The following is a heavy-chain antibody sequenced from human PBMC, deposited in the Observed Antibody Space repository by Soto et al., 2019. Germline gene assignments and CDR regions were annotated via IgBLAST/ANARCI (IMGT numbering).Heavy chain of an antibody. V-gene: IGHV4-59*01. J-gene: IGHJ5*02. Sequence: SSETLSLTCTVSGGSISSYYWSWIRQPPGKGLEWIGYIYYSGSTNYNPSLKSRVTISVDTSKNQFSLKLSSVTAADTAVYYCARGTDVDIVVVPAAIWFDPWGQGTLVTVSS. CDR2: IYYSGST. CDR1: GGSISSYY. CDR3: ARGTDVDIVVVPAAIWFDP. D-gene: IGHD2-2*01.